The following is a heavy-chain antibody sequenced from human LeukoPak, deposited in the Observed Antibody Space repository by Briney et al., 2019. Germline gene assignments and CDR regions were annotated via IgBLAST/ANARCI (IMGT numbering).Heavy chain of an antibody. J-gene: IGHJ4*02. Sequence: SETLSLTCTVSGGSISPLYWSWIRQPPGKGMEFIGYIYYSGSTNFNPSLKSRVTLSVDTSKNQISLKLNSVTAADTAVYYCARGGVAAKYYFDFWGQGTLVTVSS. V-gene: IGHV4-59*11. CDR3: ARGGVAAKYYFDF. D-gene: IGHD3-10*01. CDR2: IYYSGST. CDR1: GGSISPLY.